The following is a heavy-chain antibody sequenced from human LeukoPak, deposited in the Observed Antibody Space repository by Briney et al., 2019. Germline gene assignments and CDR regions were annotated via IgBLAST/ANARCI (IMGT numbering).Heavy chain of an antibody. CDR2: IYSGGST. CDR1: GFTVSSNY. Sequence: GGSLRLSCAASGFTVSSNYMSWVRQAPGKGLEWVSVIYSGGSTYYADSVKGRFTIPRDNSKNTLYLQMNSLRAEDTAVYYCTVPAAATDFDYWGQGTLVTVSS. V-gene: IGHV3-66*02. D-gene: IGHD2-2*01. CDR3: TVPAAATDFDY. J-gene: IGHJ4*02.